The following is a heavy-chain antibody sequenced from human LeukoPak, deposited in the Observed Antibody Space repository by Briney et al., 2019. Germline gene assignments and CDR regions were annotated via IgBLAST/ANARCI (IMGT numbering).Heavy chain of an antibody. J-gene: IGHJ4*02. Sequence: GGSLRLSCAASGFTFSNSAMTWVRQAPGKGLEWVSAISGSADKIHYADSVKGRFTISRDNSKNTLYLQMNSLRVEDTAIYYCAKDWSCDYWGQGTLITISS. V-gene: IGHV3-23*01. CDR2: ISGSADKI. CDR1: GFTFSNSA. D-gene: IGHD1-26*01. CDR3: AKDWSCDY.